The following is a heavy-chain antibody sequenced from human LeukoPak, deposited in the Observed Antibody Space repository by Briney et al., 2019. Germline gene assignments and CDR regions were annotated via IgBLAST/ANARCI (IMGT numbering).Heavy chain of an antibody. CDR2: INHSGST. V-gene: IGHV4-34*01. J-gene: IGHJ5*02. CDR3: ARGRGGAIRS. Sequence: ETLSLTCAVYGGSFSGYYWSWIRQPPGKGLEWIGEINHSGSTNYNPSLKSRVTISVDTSKNQFSLKLSSVTAADTAVYYCARGRGGAIRSWGQGTLVTVSS. CDR1: GGSFSGYY. D-gene: IGHD3-16*01.